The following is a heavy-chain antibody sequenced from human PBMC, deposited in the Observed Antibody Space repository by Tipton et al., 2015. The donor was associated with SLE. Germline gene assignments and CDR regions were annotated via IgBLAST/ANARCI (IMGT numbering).Heavy chain of an antibody. CDR3: AKDRGWYTFDY. V-gene: IGHV3-7*01. D-gene: IGHD6-19*01. CDR2: IKTDGSDK. J-gene: IGHJ4*02. CDR1: GFTFSNYS. Sequence: GSLRLSCAVSGFTFSNYSMNWVRQAPGKGLEWVASIKTDGSDKYYADSVKGRFTISRDNARNSEYLQMNSLRVEDTAVYYCAKDRGWYTFDYWGQGTLVTVST.